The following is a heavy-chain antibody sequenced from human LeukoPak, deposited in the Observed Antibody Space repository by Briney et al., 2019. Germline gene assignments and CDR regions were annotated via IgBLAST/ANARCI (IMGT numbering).Heavy chain of an antibody. CDR1: GFTFSSYW. CDR2: IKQDGSEK. D-gene: IGHD7-27*01. Sequence: GGSLRLSCAASGFTFSSYWMSWVRQAPGKGLEWVANIKQDGSEKCYVDSVKGRFTISRDNAKSSLYLQMNSLRAEDTAVYYCAREVMGALGTNWFDPWGQGTLVTVSS. CDR3: AREVMGALGTNWFDP. V-gene: IGHV3-7*01. J-gene: IGHJ5*02.